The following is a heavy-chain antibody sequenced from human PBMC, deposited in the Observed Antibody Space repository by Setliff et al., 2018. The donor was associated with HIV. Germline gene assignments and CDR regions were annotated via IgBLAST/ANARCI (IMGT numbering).Heavy chain of an antibody. CDR2: IYHSGGT. CDR3: ARVPFTTGFDY. V-gene: IGHV4-38-2*02. CDR1: GDSISSGYY. Sequence: SETLSLTCTVSGDSISSGYYWGWIRQPPGRGLEWIGNIYHSGGTHYNPSLRSRITISVDTSKNHFSLKLSSVTAADTAVFYCARVPFTTGFDYWGQGILVTVSS. J-gene: IGHJ4*02. D-gene: IGHD3-3*01.